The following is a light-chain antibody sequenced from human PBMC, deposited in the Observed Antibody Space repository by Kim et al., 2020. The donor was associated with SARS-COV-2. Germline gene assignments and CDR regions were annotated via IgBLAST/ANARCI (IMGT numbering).Light chain of an antibody. J-gene: IGKJ5*01. V-gene: IGKV1-17*01. CDR2: GAS. Sequence: AAVGDRVTITCRASQDIRNDLGWYQQNPGRAHKRLIYGASSLKSGVPSRFSGSGSGTEFTLTISSVQPEDFATYFCLQHSTYPITFGQGTRLEIK. CDR3: LQHSTYPIT. CDR1: QDIRND.